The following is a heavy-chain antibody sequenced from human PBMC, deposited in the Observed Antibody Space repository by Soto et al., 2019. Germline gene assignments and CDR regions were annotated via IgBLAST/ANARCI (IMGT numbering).Heavy chain of an antibody. V-gene: IGHV3-23*01. CDR3: AKRTTGGYFDL. Sequence: EVQLLESGGGLVQPGGSLRLSCAASGFTFSSYAMNWVRQAPGKGLEWVSVISGSGGSTYYADSVKDRFTISRDNSKTTRYLQMNSLRAEDTAVYYCAKRTTGGYFDLWGRGTLVTVSS. J-gene: IGHJ2*01. CDR1: GFTFSSYA. CDR2: ISGSGGST.